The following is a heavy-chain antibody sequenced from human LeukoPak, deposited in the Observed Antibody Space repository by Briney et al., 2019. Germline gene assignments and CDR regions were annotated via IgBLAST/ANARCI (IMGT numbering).Heavy chain of an antibody. V-gene: IGHV1-2*02. J-gene: IGHJ5*02. Sequence: GASVKVSCKASGYTFTGYYMHWVRQAPGQGLEWMGWINPNSGGTNYAQKFQGRVTMTRDTSISTAYMELSRLRSDDTAVYYCARDSPKYSNYASWFDPWGQGTLVTVSS. CDR2: INPNSGGT. CDR1: GYTFTGYY. CDR3: ARDSPKYSNYASWFDP. D-gene: IGHD4-11*01.